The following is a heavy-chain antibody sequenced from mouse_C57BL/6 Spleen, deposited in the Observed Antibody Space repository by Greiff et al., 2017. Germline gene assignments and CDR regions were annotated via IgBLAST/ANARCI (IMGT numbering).Heavy chain of an antibody. J-gene: IGHJ2*01. V-gene: IGHV1-80*01. CDR1: GYAFSSYW. CDR2: IYPGDGDT. Sequence: QVQLKESGAELVKPGASVKISCKASGYAFSSYWMNWVKQRPGKGLEWIGQIYPGDGDTNYNGKFKGKATLTADKSSSTAYMQLSSLTSEDSAVYFCAREDDYDCDYWGQGTTLTVSS. D-gene: IGHD2-4*01. CDR3: AREDDYDCDY.